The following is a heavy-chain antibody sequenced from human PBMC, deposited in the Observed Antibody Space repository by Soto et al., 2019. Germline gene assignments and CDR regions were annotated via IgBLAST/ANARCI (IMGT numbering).Heavy chain of an antibody. CDR1: GYTFTSYY. CDR3: ARVGMYYDFWRTNYTPWFDP. V-gene: IGHV1-46*01. CDR2: INPSCGST. D-gene: IGHD3-3*01. Sequence: QVQLVQSGAEVKKPGSSVKVSCKASGYTFTSYYMHWVRQAPGQGLEWMGIINPSCGSTSYAQKFQGRVTMTRETSTSTVYMELSSLRSEDTAVYYCARVGMYYDFWRTNYTPWFDPWGQGTLVTVSS. J-gene: IGHJ5*02.